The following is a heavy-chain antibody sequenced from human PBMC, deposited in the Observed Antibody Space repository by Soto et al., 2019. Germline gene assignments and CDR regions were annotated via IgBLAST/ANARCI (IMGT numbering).Heavy chain of an antibody. CDR3: ARAHRGADHGP. CDR1: GFSFSNYW. Sequence: GGSLRLSCAASGFSFSNYWMSWVRQAPGRGLECVANIKQDGSDEYYVDSVKGRFAISRDNAKNSLFLQMNSLRADDTAVYYCARAHRGADHGPWGQGTLVTVSS. J-gene: IGHJ5*02. D-gene: IGHD3-10*01. CDR2: IKQDGSDE. V-gene: IGHV3-7*05.